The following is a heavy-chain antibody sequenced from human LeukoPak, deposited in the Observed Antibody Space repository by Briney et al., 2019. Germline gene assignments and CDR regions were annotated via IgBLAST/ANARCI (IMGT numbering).Heavy chain of an antibody. CDR1: GGSISSYY. CDR3: ARDGSSWYGSTYNWFDP. V-gene: IGHV4-59*12. D-gene: IGHD6-13*01. CDR2: IYYSGST. J-gene: IGHJ5*02. Sequence: SETLSLTCTVSGGSISSYYWSWIRQPPGKGLEWIGYIYYSGSTNYNPSLKSRVTISVDTSKNQFSLKLSSVTAADTAVYYCARDGSSWYGSTYNWFDPWGQGTLVTVSS.